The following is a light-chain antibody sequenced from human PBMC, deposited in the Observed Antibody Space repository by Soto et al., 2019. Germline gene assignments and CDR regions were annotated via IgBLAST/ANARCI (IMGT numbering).Light chain of an antibody. CDR3: QVWDIMTDNYV. CDR1: NIGNKR. V-gene: IGLV3-21*04. Sequence: SYELTQSPSVSVAPEKTATITCGGNNIGNKRVHWYRQKPGQAPVLLISYDSDRTSGIPERFSGSNSGNTATLTISRVEAGDEADYYCQVWDIMTDNYVFGSGTKVTVL. J-gene: IGLJ1*01. CDR2: YDS.